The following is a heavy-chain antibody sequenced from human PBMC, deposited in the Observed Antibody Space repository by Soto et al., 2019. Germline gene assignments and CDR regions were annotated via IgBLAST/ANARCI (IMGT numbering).Heavy chain of an antibody. D-gene: IGHD3-10*01. CDR3: PHQIVVRGVIIYNWFDP. J-gene: IGHJ5*02. V-gene: IGHV2-5*02. CDR1: GFSLSTSGVG. Sequence: QITLKESGPTLVKPTQTLTLTCTFSGFSLSTSGVGVGWIRQPPGKALEWLALIYWDDDKRYSPSLKSRLTITKDTSKNQVVLTMTNMDPVDTATYYCPHQIVVRGVIIYNWFDPWGQGTLVTVSS. CDR2: IYWDDDK.